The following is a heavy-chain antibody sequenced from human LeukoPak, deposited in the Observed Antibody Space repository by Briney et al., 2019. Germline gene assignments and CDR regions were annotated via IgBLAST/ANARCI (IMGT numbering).Heavy chain of an antibody. V-gene: IGHV3-7*01. D-gene: IGHD3-3*01. J-gene: IGHJ4*02. CDR3: ASWAGNTQSDSWSGPFDY. CDR2: LMKGGSDK. CDR1: GFTFSIYW. Sequence: GGSLSLSCAASGFTFSIYWMIWVRPAPGKGLEWVANLMKGGSDKNYLGSVKGRFTISRDNAKNSLYLQMSSLRVEDTAVYYCASWAGNTQSDSWSGPFDYWGQGSLVTVSS.